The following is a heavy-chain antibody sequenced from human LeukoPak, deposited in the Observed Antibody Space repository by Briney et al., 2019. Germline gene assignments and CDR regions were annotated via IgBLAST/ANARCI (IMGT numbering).Heavy chain of an antibody. V-gene: IGHV1-18*04. CDR2: ISSYNGNT. J-gene: IGHJ4*02. CDR3: AREVILNAAYCSDCNSGQFFDH. D-gene: IGHD2-15*01. CDR1: GYMFNAYG. Sequence: ASVKVSCKASGYMFNAYGISWVRQAPGQGLEWVGWISSYNGNTNYPQKFQGRVTVNTDTSTTTAYMELTSLTSDDTAMYYCAREVILNAAYCSDCNSGQFFDHWGQGTLVTVSS.